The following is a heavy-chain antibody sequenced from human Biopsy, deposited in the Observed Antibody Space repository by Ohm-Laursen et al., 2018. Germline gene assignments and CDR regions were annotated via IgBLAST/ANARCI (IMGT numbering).Heavy chain of an antibody. D-gene: IGHD6-6*01. CDR1: GYSFSTYD. J-gene: IGHJ5*02. CDR2: MIPSSGKT. V-gene: IGHV1-8*01. Sequence: SVKVSRKASGYSFSTYDVNWVRQARGQGLEWMGWMIPSSGKTGYAQRFQGRVTLTMNTSISTAYMELSGLRSEDTAVYFCARGYSRRVSIFEASIYWFDTWGQGTLVTVSS. CDR3: ARGYSRRVSIFEASIYWFDT.